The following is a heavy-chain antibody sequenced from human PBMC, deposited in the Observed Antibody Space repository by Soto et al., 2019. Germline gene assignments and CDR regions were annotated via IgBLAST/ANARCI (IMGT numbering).Heavy chain of an antibody. CDR3: ARDLAVAGTGTSYNWFDP. CDR1: GGSIANYY. J-gene: IGHJ5*02. D-gene: IGHD6-19*01. Sequence: SETLSLTCSVSGGSIANYYWSWIRQPPGKGLEWIGYVYYSGSTNYNPSLKSRVTMSVDTSKNQFSLQLNSVTPEDTAVYYCARDLAVAGTGTSYNWFDPWGQGP. CDR2: VYYSGST. V-gene: IGHV4-59*12.